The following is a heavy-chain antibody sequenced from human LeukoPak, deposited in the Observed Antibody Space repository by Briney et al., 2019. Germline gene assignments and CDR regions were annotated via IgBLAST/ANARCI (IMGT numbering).Heavy chain of an antibody. Sequence: GESLKISCKGSGYRFTTYWIGLVRQMPGKGLEWMRIIYAGGSDTRYSPSFQGQVTISADKSISTAYLQWSSLKASDTAMYYCARLKPDVDIVATNLFDYWGQGTLVTVSS. J-gene: IGHJ4*02. CDR2: IYAGGSDT. V-gene: IGHV5-51*01. D-gene: IGHD5-12*01. CDR1: GYRFTTYW. CDR3: ARLKPDVDIVATNLFDY.